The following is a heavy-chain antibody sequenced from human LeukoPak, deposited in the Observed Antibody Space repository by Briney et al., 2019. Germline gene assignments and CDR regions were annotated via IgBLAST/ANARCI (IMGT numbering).Heavy chain of an antibody. J-gene: IGHJ4*02. Sequence: SETLSLTCTVSGGSISSYYRSWMRQPAGKGLEWIGRIHTSGSTNYNASLKSRVTMSVDTSKNQFSLKLTSVTAADTAVYYCARDGGYTSHDYWGQGNLGTVSS. V-gene: IGHV4-4*07. CDR1: GGSISSYY. D-gene: IGHD6-19*01. CDR2: IHTSGST. CDR3: ARDGGYTSHDY.